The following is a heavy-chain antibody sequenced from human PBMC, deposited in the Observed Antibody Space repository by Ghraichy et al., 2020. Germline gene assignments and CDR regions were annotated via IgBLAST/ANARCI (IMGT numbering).Heavy chain of an antibody. CDR3: AGASSMVRFYYYAGMDV. CDR1: GLTFSSYS. D-gene: IGHD4-23*01. Sequence: GGSLRLSCVGSGLTFSSYSMNWVRQSPGKGLEWVGYITRSSRTITYADSVKGRFTISRDNAQNSLYLQMNSLRDDDTAVYYCAGASSMVRFYYYAGMDVWGQGTTVTVSS. V-gene: IGHV3-48*02. CDR2: ITRSSRTI. J-gene: IGHJ6*02.